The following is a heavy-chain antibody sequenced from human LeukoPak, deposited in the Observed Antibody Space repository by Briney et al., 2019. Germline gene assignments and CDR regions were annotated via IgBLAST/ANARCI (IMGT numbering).Heavy chain of an antibody. CDR2: ISAYNGKT. CDR1: GFTFSSYG. J-gene: IGHJ4*02. D-gene: IGHD1-26*01. V-gene: IGHV1-18*01. CDR3: ARGGALTSFDS. Sequence: ASVKVSCKASGFTFSSYGISWVRQATGQGLEWMGWISAYNGKTNYAQKFQGRVTMTTDTSTSTAYMDLRSLRSDDTAVYYCARGGALTSFDSWGQGTLITVSS.